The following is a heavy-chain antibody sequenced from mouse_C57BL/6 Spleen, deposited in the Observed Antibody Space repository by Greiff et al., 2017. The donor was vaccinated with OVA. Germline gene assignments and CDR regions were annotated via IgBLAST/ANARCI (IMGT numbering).Heavy chain of an antibody. CDR2: IDPSDSYT. Sequence: QVQLKQPGAELVKPGASVKLSCKASGYTFTSYWMQWVKQRPGQGLEWIGEIDPSDSYTNYNQKFKGKATLTVDTSSSTAYMQLSSLTSEDSAVYYCARRGDEDYFDYWGQGTTLTVSS. J-gene: IGHJ2*01. V-gene: IGHV1-50*01. D-gene: IGHD3-3*01. CDR1: GYTFTSYW. CDR3: ARRGDEDYFDY.